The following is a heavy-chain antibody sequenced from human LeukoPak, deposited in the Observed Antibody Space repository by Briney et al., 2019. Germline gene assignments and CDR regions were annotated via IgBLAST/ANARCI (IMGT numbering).Heavy chain of an antibody. D-gene: IGHD3-16*01. J-gene: IGHJ4*02. Sequence: SETLSLTCDVSGGSMSSSNWWSWVRQPPGKGLEWFGKIYHSGSTNYNPSLKSRVTISVDKSKNQFSLKLSSVTGADTALYYCARVGRIYVYSGEGQYWGQGALVTVSS. V-gene: IGHV4-4*02. CDR2: IYHSGST. CDR1: GGSMSSSNW. CDR3: ARVGRIYVYSGEGQY.